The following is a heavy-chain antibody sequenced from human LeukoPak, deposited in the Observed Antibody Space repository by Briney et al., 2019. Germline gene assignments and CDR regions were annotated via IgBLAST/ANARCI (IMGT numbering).Heavy chain of an antibody. CDR2: ISAYNGNT. J-gene: IGHJ3*02. D-gene: IGHD3-22*01. CDR3: AREQSSGYYRVGAFDI. V-gene: IGHV1-18*01. CDR1: GYTFTSYG. Sequence: ASVKVSCKASGYTFTSYGISWVRQAPGQGLEWMGWISAYNGNTNYAQELQGRVTITTDESTSTAYMELSSLRSEDTAVYYCAREQSSGYYRVGAFDIWGQGTMVTVSS.